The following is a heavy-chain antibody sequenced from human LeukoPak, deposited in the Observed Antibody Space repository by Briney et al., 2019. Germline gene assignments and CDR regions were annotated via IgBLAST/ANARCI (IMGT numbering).Heavy chain of an antibody. D-gene: IGHD5-18*01. CDR3: GKTTVGYSSGQKPAWPVDY. V-gene: IGHV3-23*01. Sequence: GGSLRLSCEDSGSTLGSHAMYWVRQAPGKGLEWVAGIFGSGGSPHYADPVKGRFTISRDNSRNTVYLQINSLRAEDTAVYYCGKTTVGYSSGQKPAWPVDYWGQGTLVTVSS. J-gene: IGHJ4*02. CDR1: GSTLGSHA. CDR2: IFGSGGSP.